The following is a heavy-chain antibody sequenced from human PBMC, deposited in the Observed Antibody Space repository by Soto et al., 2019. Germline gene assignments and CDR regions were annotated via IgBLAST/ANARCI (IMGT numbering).Heavy chain of an antibody. CDR3: ARDWGYSSSWYLIDY. CDR2: INPNSGGT. D-gene: IGHD6-13*01. CDR1: GYTFTGYY. J-gene: IGHJ4*02. V-gene: IGHV1-2*04. Sequence: ASVKVSCKASGYTFTGYYMHWVRQAPGQGLEWMGWINPNSGGTNYAQKFQGWVTMTRDTSISTAYMELSRLRSDDTAVYYCARDWGYSSSWYLIDYWGQGTLVTVSS.